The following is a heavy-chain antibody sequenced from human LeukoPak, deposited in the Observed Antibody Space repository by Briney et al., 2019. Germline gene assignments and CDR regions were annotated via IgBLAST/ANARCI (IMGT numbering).Heavy chain of an antibody. D-gene: IGHD6-19*01. CDR3: AKDNGGQWLVFDY. CDR2: VSGNGDGT. V-gene: IGHV3-23*01. Sequence: GGSLRLSYAASGFTFSSYAMSWVRQAPGKGLEWVSTVSGNGDGTYYADSVKGRFTISRDNSKNTLYLQVNSLRAEDTAVYYCAKDNGGQWLVFDYWGQGTLVTVSA. J-gene: IGHJ4*02. CDR1: GFTFSSYA.